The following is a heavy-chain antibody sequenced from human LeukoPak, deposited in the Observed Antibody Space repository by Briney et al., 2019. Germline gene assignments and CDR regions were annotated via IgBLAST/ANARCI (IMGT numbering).Heavy chain of an antibody. D-gene: IGHD6-13*01. J-gene: IGHJ4*02. CDR2: IIPIFGTA. V-gene: IGHV1-69*05. Sequence: SVKVSCKASGGTFISYAISWVRQAPGQGLEWMGGIIPIFGTANYAQKFQGRVTITTDESTSTAYMELSSLRSEDTAVYYCASRDSIAAAGSEYYFDYWGQGTLVTVSS. CDR3: ASRDSIAAAGSEYYFDY. CDR1: GGTFISYA.